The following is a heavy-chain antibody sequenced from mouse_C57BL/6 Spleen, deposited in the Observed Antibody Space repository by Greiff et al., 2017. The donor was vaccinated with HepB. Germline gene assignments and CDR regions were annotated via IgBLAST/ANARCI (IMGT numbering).Heavy chain of an antibody. CDR2: ISSGSSTI. CDR1: GFTFSDYG. J-gene: IGHJ1*03. D-gene: IGHD1-1*01. Sequence: DVKLVESGGGLVKPGGSLKLSCAASGFTFSDYGMHWVRQAPEKGLEWVAYISSGSSTIYYADTVKGRFTISRDNAKNTLFLQMTSLRSEDTAMYYCAGPRITTVVGDWYFDVWGTGTTVTVSS. CDR3: AGPRITTVVGDWYFDV. V-gene: IGHV5-17*01.